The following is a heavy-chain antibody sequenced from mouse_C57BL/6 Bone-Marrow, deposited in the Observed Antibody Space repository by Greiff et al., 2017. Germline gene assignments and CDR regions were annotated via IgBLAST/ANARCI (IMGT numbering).Heavy chain of an antibody. Sequence: QVQLQQPGAELVKPGASVKLSCKASGYTFTSYWMHWVKQRPGQGLEWIGMIHPNSGSTNYNEKFKSKATLTVDKSSSTAYMQLSSLTSEDSAVYYWASFLYYYGSSSDYWGQGTTLTVSS. CDR3: ASFLYYYGSSSDY. V-gene: IGHV1-64*01. CDR1: GYTFTSYW. D-gene: IGHD1-1*01. CDR2: IHPNSGST. J-gene: IGHJ2*01.